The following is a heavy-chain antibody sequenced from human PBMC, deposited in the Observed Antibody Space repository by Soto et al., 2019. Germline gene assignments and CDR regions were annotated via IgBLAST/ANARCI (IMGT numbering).Heavy chain of an antibody. J-gene: IGHJ4*02. D-gene: IGHD1-1*01. Sequence: QVQLVQSGAEVKKPGASVKVSCKASGYTFTSYGISWVRQAPGQGLEWMGWISAYNGNTNYAQKLQGRVTMTTDTSLSAAYMELRSLRADDTAVYYGARGRWGVQLERAGGGDYWGQGTLVTVSS. V-gene: IGHV1-18*01. CDR2: ISAYNGNT. CDR1: GYTFTSYG. CDR3: ARGRWGVQLERAGGGDY.